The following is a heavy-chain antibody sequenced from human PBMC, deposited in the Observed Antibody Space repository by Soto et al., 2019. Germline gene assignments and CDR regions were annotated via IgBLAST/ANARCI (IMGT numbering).Heavy chain of an antibody. D-gene: IGHD3-10*02. CDR2: ISAYNGNT. J-gene: IGHJ4*02. CDR3: ARDAGLVFDVRPDRDY. V-gene: IGHV1-18*01. CDR1: STTLPSQG. Sequence: APSTTLPSQGLSDGRYATAAGLEWMGWISAYNGNTNYAQKLQGRVTMTTDTSTSTAYMELRSLRSDDTAVYYGARDAGLVFDVRPDRDYRGQGTRVTVSS.